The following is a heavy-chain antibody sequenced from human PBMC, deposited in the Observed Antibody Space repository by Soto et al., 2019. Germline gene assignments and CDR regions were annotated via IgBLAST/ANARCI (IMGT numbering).Heavy chain of an antibody. V-gene: IGHV1-3*01. Sequence: ASVKVSCKASGYTFTSYAMHWVRQAPGQRLEWMGWINAGNGNTKYSQKFQGRVTITRDTSASTAYMELSSLRSEDTAVYYCARDYAHEYRSGGSCYNWFDPWGQGTLVTVSS. CDR2: INAGNGNT. CDR3: ARDYAHEYRSGGSCYNWFDP. CDR1: GYTFTSYA. J-gene: IGHJ5*02. D-gene: IGHD2-15*01.